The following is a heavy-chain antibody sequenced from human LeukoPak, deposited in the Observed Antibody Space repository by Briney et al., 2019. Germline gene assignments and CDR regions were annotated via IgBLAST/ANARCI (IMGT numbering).Heavy chain of an antibody. CDR2: IRYDGTDK. CDR1: GFTFSSFG. D-gene: IGHD2-21*01. Sequence: PGGSLRLSCAASGFTFSSFGMHWVRQAPGKGLEWVAFIRYDGTDKYYADSVKGRFTISRDSSKNTLYLQMNSLRPEDTAVYYCAPRVVVITAPFDYWGQGTLVTVSS. V-gene: IGHV3-30*02. J-gene: IGHJ4*02. CDR3: APRVVVITAPFDY.